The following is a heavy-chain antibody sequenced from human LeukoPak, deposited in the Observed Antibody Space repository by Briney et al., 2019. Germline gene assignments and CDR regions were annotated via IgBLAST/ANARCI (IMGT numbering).Heavy chain of an antibody. CDR3: AAKARDFDY. V-gene: IGHV4-61*02. CDR2: IYTSGST. CDR1: GGSISSGSYY. J-gene: IGHJ4*02. Sequence: PSETLSLTCTVSGGSISSGSYYWSWIRQPAGKGLEWIGRIYTSGSTNYNPSLKSRVTISVDTSKNQFSLKLSSVTAADTAVYYCAAKARDFDYWGQGTLVTVSS.